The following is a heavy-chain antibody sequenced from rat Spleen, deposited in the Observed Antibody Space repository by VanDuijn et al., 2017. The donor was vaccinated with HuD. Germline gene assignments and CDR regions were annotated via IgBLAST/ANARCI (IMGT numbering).Heavy chain of an antibody. Sequence: EVQLVESGGGLVQPGRSLKVSCAASGFTFSDFGMAWVRQAPTKGLEWVATISYGDSSGHSSTYHRDSVEGRFTISRDNAKSTLSLQMESLRSEDTATYYCARSHYGYTDYFDYWGQGVMVTVSS. D-gene: IGHD1-9*01. V-gene: IGHV5-29*01. J-gene: IGHJ2*01. CDR3: ARSHYGYTDYFDY. CDR1: GFTFSDFG. CDR2: ISYGDSSGHSST.